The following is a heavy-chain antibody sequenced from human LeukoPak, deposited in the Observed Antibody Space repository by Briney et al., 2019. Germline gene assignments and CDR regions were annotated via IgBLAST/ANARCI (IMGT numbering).Heavy chain of an antibody. Sequence: WETLSLTCAVYGGSFSGYYWSWIRQPPGKGLEWIGEINHSGSTNYNPSLKSRVTISVDTSKNQFSLKLSSVTAADTAVYYCARGSQSLGYCSGGSCRAKIFDYWGQGTLVTVSS. V-gene: IGHV4-34*01. CDR3: ARGSQSLGYCSGGSCRAKIFDY. CDR1: GGSFSGYY. J-gene: IGHJ4*02. D-gene: IGHD2-15*01. CDR2: INHSGST.